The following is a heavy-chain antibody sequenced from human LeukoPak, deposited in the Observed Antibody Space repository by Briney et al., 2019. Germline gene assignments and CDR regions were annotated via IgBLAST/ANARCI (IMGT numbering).Heavy chain of an antibody. J-gene: IGHJ4*02. V-gene: IGHV4-34*01. CDR3: AGQVDY. CDR2: INHSGST. Sequence: SETLSLTCAVYGGSFSGYYWSWIRQPPGKGLEWIGEINHSGSTNYNPSLRSRVTISVDTSKNQFSLKLSSVTAADTAVYYCAGQVDYWGQGTLVTVSS. CDR1: GGSFSGYY.